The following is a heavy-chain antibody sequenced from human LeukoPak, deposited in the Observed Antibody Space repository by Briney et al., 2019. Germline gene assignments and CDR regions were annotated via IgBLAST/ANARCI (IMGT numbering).Heavy chain of an antibody. D-gene: IGHD2-2*03. CDR3: AREFALDKYYYYYMDV. J-gene: IGHJ6*03. V-gene: IGHV4-4*09. Sequence: SETLSLTCTVSGGSISSYYWSWIRQPPGKGLEWIGYIYTSGSTNYNPSLKSRVTMPVDTSKNQFSLKLSSVTAADTAVYYCAREFALDKYYYYYMDVWGKGTTVTVSS. CDR1: GGSISSYY. CDR2: IYTSGST.